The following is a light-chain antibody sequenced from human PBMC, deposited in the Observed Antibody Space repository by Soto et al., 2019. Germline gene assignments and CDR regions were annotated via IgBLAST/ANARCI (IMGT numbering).Light chain of an antibody. CDR3: STYASTNNHVV. CDR2: EVS. Sequence: QSALTQPASVSGSPGQSITISCTGTSSDVGGYNYVSWFQQHPGKAPKVMIYEVSNRPSGVSNRFSGSKSGNTASLTISGLQAEDEADYYCSTYASTNNHVVFGGGTKVTVL. CDR1: SSDVGGYNY. V-gene: IGLV2-14*01. J-gene: IGLJ2*01.